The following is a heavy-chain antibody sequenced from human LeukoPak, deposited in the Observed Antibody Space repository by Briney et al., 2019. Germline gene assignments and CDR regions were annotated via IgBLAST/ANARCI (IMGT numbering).Heavy chain of an antibody. J-gene: IGHJ5*02. V-gene: IGHV4-39*01. D-gene: IGHD5-24*01. CDR1: GGSISSSSYY. CDR3: ARHDDGSTNLNWFDP. Sequence: PSETLSLTCNVSGGSISSSSYYWGWIRQPPGKGLEWIGSIYYSGSTYYNPSLKSRVTISVDTSKNQFSLKLSSVTAADTAVYYCARHDDGSTNLNWFDPWGQGTLVTVSS. CDR2: IYYSGST.